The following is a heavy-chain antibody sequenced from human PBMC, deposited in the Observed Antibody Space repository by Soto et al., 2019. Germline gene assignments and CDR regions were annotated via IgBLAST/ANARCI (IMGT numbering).Heavy chain of an antibody. CDR3: AKEGCSGGICYGFDY. Sequence: QVQLVESGGGVVQPGRSLRLSCAASGFTFSSYGMHWVRQAPGKGLEWVAVMSWDGSDEFYEETVKGRFTVSRDNSRNTLYLQMNGLRPEDTAVYYCAKEGCSGGICYGFDYWGQGTLVTVPS. CDR2: MSWDGSDE. CDR1: GFTFSSYG. V-gene: IGHV3-30*18. J-gene: IGHJ4*02. D-gene: IGHD2-15*01.